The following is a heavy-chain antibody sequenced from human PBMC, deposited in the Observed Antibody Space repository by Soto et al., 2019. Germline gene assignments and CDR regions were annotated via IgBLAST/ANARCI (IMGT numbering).Heavy chain of an antibody. CDR2: IDNGGNT. Sequence: SETLSLTCTVSGRTFSINADFWYLAWIRQPPGKGLEWIGSIDNGGNTYYNPPLKSRVIISADTSKNQFSLSLNSVTAADTAVYYCVKRSLLVATTWGQGIMLTVYS. D-gene: IGHD5-12*01. J-gene: IGHJ4*02. CDR1: GRTFSINADF. CDR3: VKRSLLVATT. V-gene: IGHV4-39*01.